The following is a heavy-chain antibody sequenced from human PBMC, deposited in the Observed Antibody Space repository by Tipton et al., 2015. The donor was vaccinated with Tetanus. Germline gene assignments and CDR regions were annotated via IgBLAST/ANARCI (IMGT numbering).Heavy chain of an antibody. J-gene: IGHJ4*02. Sequence: GLVKPSETLSLTCIVSGGSLRSSDYYGAWVRQSPVKGLEWIGSVSYSGRTYYNPSLKSRVTMSVDTSKKDFSVRLTSVTAADTAVYYCARDAGDSGHWGPGTQVTVSS. V-gene: IGHV4-39*02. CDR3: ARDAGDSGH. CDR1: GGSLRSSDYY. CDR2: VSYSGRT. D-gene: IGHD1-1*01.